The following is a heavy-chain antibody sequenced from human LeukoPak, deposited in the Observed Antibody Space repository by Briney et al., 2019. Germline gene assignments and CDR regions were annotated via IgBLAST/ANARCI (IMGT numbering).Heavy chain of an antibody. Sequence: SVKVTCKASGGTFSSYAISWVRQAPGQGLEWMGGIIPIFGTANFAQKFQGRVTITADESTSTAYMELSSLRSEDTAVYYCSRGAQQRIAGAPLDWFDPWGQGTLVTVSS. D-gene: IGHD6-13*01. J-gene: IGHJ5*02. V-gene: IGHV1-69*01. CDR3: SRGAQQRIAGAPLDWFDP. CDR1: GGTFSSYA. CDR2: IIPIFGTA.